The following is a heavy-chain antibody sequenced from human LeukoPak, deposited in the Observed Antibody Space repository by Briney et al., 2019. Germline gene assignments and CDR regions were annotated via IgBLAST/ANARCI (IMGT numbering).Heavy chain of an antibody. J-gene: IGHJ5*02. V-gene: IGHV3-23*01. CDR3: AKEGYDSSGYYHWLDP. CDR1: GFTFSSYA. D-gene: IGHD3-22*01. Sequence: GGSLRLSCAASGFTFSSYAMSWVRQAPGKGLEWVSGISGSGGSTYYADSVKGRFTISRDNSKNTLYLQMNSLRAEDTAVYYCAKEGYDSSGYYHWLDPWGQGTLVTVSS. CDR2: ISGSGGST.